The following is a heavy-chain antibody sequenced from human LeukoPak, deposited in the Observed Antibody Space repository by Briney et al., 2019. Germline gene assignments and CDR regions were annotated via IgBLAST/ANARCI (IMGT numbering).Heavy chain of an antibody. CDR1: GYTFTSYG. J-gene: IGHJ5*02. Sequence: ASVKVSRKASGYTFTSYGISWVRQAAGQELEWMGWISAYNGNTNYAQKLQGRVTMTTDTSTSTAYMELRRLRSDDTAVYYCARDRPTSTVTTQNRFDPGGQGTLVTVSS. CDR2: ISAYNGNT. CDR3: ARDRPTSTVTTQNRFDP. D-gene: IGHD4-17*01. V-gene: IGHV1-18*01.